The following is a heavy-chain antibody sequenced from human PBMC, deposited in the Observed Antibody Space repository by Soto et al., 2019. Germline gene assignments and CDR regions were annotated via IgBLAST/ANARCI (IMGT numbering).Heavy chain of an antibody. J-gene: IGHJ1*01. CDR2: IYRGGST. D-gene: IGHD6-25*01. Sequence: EVQLVESGGGLIQPGGSLRLSCAASGFTVSSNYMSWVRQAPGKGLEWVSVIYRGGSTYYADSVKGRFTISRDNSKYTLYLQMNSLRAEATAVYYCARDRVESGYPEYFQHWGQGTLVTVSS. CDR1: GFTVSSNY. CDR3: ARDRVESGYPEYFQH. V-gene: IGHV3-53*01.